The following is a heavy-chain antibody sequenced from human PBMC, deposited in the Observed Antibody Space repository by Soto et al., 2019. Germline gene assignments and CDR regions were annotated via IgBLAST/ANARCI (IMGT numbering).Heavy chain of an antibody. CDR1: GLAFSAYA. Sequence: LRLSCAASGLAFSAYAMSWVRQSPGKGLDWVSTISGGADNTYYADSVKGRFTISRDNSKNTLYLHMNSLRAEDTAVYYCAGGLADGYNCGRIFDYWGQGTLVTVSS. CDR3: AGGLADGYNCGRIFDY. D-gene: IGHD5-12*01. J-gene: IGHJ4*02. CDR2: ISGGADNT. V-gene: IGHV3-23*01.